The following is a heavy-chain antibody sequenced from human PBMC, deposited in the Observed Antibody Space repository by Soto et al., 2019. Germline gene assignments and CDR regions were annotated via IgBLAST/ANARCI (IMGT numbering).Heavy chain of an antibody. CDR2: IIPIFRTA. Sequence: YFKASWDTMRIHLISCVRLKQKQWLEWMGGIIPIFRTANDEQRFQGRLTITADESTSTAYMELCSLRSEDTAVYYCARAWWGPRNHTSKLDYWGQGTLLCVSS. CDR3: ARAWWGPRNHTSKLDY. V-gene: IGHV1-69*01. D-gene: IGHD2-15*01. J-gene: IGHJ4*01. CDR1: WDTMRIHL.